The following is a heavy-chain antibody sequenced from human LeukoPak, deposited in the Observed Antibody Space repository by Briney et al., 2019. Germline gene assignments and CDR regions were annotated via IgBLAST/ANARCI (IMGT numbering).Heavy chain of an antibody. CDR1: GYTFTSYD. J-gene: IGHJ3*01. D-gene: IGHD3-22*01. CDR3: ARGFYYDSAPSDAFDL. CDR2: MNPNSGNT. V-gene: IGHV1-8*01. Sequence: ASVKVSCKASGYTFTSYDINWVRQATGQGLEWMGWMNPNSGNTGYAQKFQGRVTMTRNTSISTAYMELSSLRSEDTAVYYCARGFYYDSAPSDAFDLWGQGTMVNVSS.